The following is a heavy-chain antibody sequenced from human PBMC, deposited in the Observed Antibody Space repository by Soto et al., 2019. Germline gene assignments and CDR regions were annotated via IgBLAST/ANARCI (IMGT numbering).Heavy chain of an antibody. D-gene: IGHD2-8*02. V-gene: IGHV1-2*02. CDR3: ASHDPGARFDP. CDR1: RYIFTAYF. J-gene: IGHJ5*02. CDR2: INPNNGAT. Sequence: QVQLEQSGAEVKKPGASVKVSCKAPRYIFTAYFMHWVRQAPGQGLEWMGWINPNNGATHYGLSFQGRLTMPRDTSTSTAYAVLSSRRSDDTAVYYCASHDPGARFDPWGQGTLVIVSS.